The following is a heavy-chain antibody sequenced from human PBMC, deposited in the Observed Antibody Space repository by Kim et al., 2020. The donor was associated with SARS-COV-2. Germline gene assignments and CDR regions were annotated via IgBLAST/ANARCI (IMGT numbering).Heavy chain of an antibody. CDR1: GGSISSSSYY. J-gene: IGHJ6*02. CDR2: IYYSGST. D-gene: IGHD6-13*01. CDR3: ARRKQQLVRRGDYGMDV. Sequence: SETLSLTCTVSGGSISSSSYYWGWIRQPPGKGLEWIGSIYYSGSTYYNPSLKSRVTISVDTSKNQFSLKLSSVTAADTAVYYCARRKQQLVRRGDYGMDVWGQGTTVTVSS. V-gene: IGHV4-39*01.